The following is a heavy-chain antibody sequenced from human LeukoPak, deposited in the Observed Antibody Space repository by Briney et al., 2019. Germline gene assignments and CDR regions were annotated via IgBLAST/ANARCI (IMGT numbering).Heavy chain of an antibody. CDR3: AKDQSVRPKIGYCTNGVCYCFDY. CDR2: INHSGST. V-gene: IGHV4-34*01. Sequence: SETLSLTRAVYGGSFSGYYWSWIRQPPGKGLEWIGEINHSGSTNYNPSLKSRVTISVDTSKNQFSLKLSSVTAADTAVYYCAKDQSVRPKIGYCTNGVCYCFDYWGQGTLVTVSS. D-gene: IGHD2-8*01. CDR1: GGSFSGYY. J-gene: IGHJ4*02.